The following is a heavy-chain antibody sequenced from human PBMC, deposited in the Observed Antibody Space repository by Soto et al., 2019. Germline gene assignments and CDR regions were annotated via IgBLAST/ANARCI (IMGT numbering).Heavy chain of an antibody. D-gene: IGHD3-22*01. Sequence: EVQLVESGGGLIQPGGSLRLSCAASGFTVSSNYMSWVRQAPGKGLEWVSVIYSGGSTYYADSVKGRFTISRDNSKNTMYLQMNSMRVKDTAVYYCARNYDNNAGGAFDIWGQGTIVTVSS. CDR1: GFTVSSNY. V-gene: IGHV3-53*01. CDR3: ARNYDNNAGGAFDI. J-gene: IGHJ3*02. CDR2: IYSGGST.